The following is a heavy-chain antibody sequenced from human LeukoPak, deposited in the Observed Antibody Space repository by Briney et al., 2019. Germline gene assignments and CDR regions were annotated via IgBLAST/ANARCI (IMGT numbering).Heavy chain of an antibody. D-gene: IGHD2-2*02. J-gene: IGHJ4*02. Sequence: PGGSLRLSCAASGFTFSSYAMGWVRQAPGKGLEWVSAISGSGGSTYYADSVKGRFTISRDNSKNTLYLQMNSLRAEDTALYYCAKSEGYCSSTSCYNVLQYWGQGTLVTVSS. V-gene: IGHV3-23*01. CDR1: GFTFSSYA. CDR3: AKSEGYCSSTSCYNVLQY. CDR2: ISGSGGST.